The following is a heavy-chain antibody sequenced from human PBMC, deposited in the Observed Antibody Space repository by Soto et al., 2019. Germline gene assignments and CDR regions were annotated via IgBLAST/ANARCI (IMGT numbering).Heavy chain of an antibody. CDR3: ARGNWNVDNYYYYYMDV. D-gene: IGHD1-1*01. CDR1: GYTFASYG. V-gene: IGHV1-18*01. Sequence: QVQLVQSGAEVKKPGASVKVSCKASGYTFASYGISWVRQAPGQGLEWMGWISAYNGNTNYAQKLQGRVTMTTDTSTSTAYMELRSLRSDDTAVYYCARGNWNVDNYYYYYMDVWGKGTTVTVSS. CDR2: ISAYNGNT. J-gene: IGHJ6*03.